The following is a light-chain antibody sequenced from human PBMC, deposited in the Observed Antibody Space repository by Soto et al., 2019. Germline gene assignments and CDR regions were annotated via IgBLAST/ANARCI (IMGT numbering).Light chain of an antibody. J-gene: IGKJ1*01. Sequence: DIQMTQSPSTLSASVGDRVTITCRASQSISNWLAWYQQKPGEAPNLLIYKASTLESGVPSRFSGSGYGTEFAITISSLQPEDFATYYCQQYSYYSTFGQGTKVEVK. CDR2: KAS. V-gene: IGKV1-5*03. CDR1: QSISNW. CDR3: QQYSYYST.